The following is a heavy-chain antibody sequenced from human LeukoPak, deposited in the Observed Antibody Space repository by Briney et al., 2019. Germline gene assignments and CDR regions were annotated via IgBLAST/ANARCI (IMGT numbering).Heavy chain of an antibody. V-gene: IGHV3-30*02. CDR3: AKDLLWSGYSSPDY. Sequence: GGSLRLSCAASGFTFNNYGMHWVRQAPGKGLEWVAFIRYDGSNKYYADSVKGRFTISRDNSKNTLYLQMNSLRAEDTAVYYCAKDLLWSGYSSPDYWGQGTLLTVSS. D-gene: IGHD3-3*01. J-gene: IGHJ4*02. CDR1: GFTFNNYG. CDR2: IRYDGSNK.